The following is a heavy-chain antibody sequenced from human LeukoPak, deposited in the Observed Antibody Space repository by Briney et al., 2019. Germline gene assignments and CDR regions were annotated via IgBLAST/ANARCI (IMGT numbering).Heavy chain of an antibody. V-gene: IGHV4-4*02. J-gene: IGHJ6*02. CDR1: GGSISSSNW. Sequence: PSETLSLTCAVSGGSISSSNWWSWVRQPPGKGLEWIGEIYHSGSTNYNPSLKSRVTISVDKSKNQFSLKLCSVTAADTAVYYCARELVRGVAHDGMDVWGQGTTVTVSS. D-gene: IGHD3-10*01. CDR2: IYHSGST. CDR3: ARELVRGVAHDGMDV.